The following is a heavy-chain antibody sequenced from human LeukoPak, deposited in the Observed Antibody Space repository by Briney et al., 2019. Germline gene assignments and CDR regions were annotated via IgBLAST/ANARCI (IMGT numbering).Heavy chain of an antibody. CDR2: ISSNGGST. CDR1: GFTFSSYA. Sequence: GGSLRLSCAASGFTFSSYAMHWVRQAPGKGLEYVSAISSNGGSTYYANSVKGRFTISRDNSKNTLYLQMGSLRAEDMAVYYCARDPSSGWYLKGWFDPWGQGTLVTVSS. D-gene: IGHD6-19*01. V-gene: IGHV3-64*01. J-gene: IGHJ5*02. CDR3: ARDPSSGWYLKGWFDP.